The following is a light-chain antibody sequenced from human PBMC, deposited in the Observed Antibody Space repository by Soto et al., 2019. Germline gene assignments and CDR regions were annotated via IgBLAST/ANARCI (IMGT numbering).Light chain of an antibody. V-gene: IGKV1-39*01. CDR1: QSISSY. CDR3: QQSYSTPPYT. Sequence: DLQMTQSPSSLSASVGDRVTITCRASQSISSYLNWYQQKPGKAPKLLIYAASSLQSGVSSRFSGSGSGTDFTLTISSLQPEDFATYYCQQSYSTPPYTFGQGTQLEIK. J-gene: IGKJ2*01. CDR2: AAS.